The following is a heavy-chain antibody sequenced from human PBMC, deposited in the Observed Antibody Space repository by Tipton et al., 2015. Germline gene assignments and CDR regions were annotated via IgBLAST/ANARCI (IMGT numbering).Heavy chain of an antibody. J-gene: IGHJ4*02. CDR1: GDSVSRSDCA. D-gene: IGHD7-27*01. V-gene: IGHV4-61*03. CDR3: ARDHWGSLDY. Sequence: TLSLTCTVSGDSVSRSDCAWGWIRQAPGKGLEWIGYMSHTGSTNLNPSLKSRVTISIDTSQNPFSLTLPSVTAADTAFYYCARDHWGSLDYWGPGILVTVSS. CDR2: MSHTGST.